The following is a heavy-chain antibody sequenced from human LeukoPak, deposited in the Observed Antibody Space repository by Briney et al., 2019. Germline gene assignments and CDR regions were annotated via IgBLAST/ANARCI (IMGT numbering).Heavy chain of an antibody. CDR1: GYTFTRYC. CDR2: INPSGTST. D-gene: IGHD6-19*01. V-gene: IGHV1-46*01. CDR3: VNVGLIEVTGTAH. Sequence: ASVKVSCKASGYTFTRYCMHWVRQAPGQGLEWMGVINPSGTSTTYAQKFQGRVTMTRDTSTSTVYMELGSLRSEDTAVYYCVNVGLIEVTGTAHWGQGTLVTVSS. J-gene: IGHJ4*02.